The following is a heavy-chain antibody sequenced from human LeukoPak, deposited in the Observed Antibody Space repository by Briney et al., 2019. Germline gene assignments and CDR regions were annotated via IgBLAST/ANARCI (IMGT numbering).Heavy chain of an antibody. V-gene: IGHV4-34*01. CDR2: INHSGST. CDR3: ARGTTAAAGIFDC. Sequence: PSETLSLTCAVYGGSFSGYYWSWIRQPPGKGLEWIGEINHSGSTNYNPSLKSRVTISVDTSKNQFSLRLTSVTAADTAVYYCARGTTAAAGIFDCWGQGTPVTVSS. J-gene: IGHJ4*02. CDR1: GGSFSGYY. D-gene: IGHD6-13*01.